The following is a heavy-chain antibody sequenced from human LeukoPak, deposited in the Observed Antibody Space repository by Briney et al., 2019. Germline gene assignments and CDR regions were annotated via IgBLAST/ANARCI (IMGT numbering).Heavy chain of an antibody. CDR2: IWYDGSNQ. J-gene: IGHJ4*02. CDR3: AKGRGVMVYAPDY. CDR1: GFTFTSYG. Sequence: GGSLRLSCAASGFTFTSYGMHWVRQAPGKGLEWVAVIWYDGSNQYYADSVKGRFTISRDSSKNTLYLQMNSLRAEDTAVYYCAKGRGVMVYAPDYWGQGTLVTVSS. D-gene: IGHD2-8*01. V-gene: IGHV3-33*06.